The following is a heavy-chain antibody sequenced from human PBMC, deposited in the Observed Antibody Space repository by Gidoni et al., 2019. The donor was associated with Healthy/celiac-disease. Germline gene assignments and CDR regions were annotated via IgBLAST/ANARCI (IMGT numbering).Heavy chain of an antibody. V-gene: IGHV4-59*01. CDR1: GGSISSYY. Sequence: QVQLQESGPGLVKPSETLSLTCTVSGGSISSYYWSWIRQPPGKGLEWIGYIYYSGSPNYNPFLKSRVTMSLDASKNEFSLKLNSVTAADTAVYYCARDAGGLDPWGQGTLVTVSS. D-gene: IGHD2-15*01. CDR3: ARDAGGLDP. J-gene: IGHJ5*02. CDR2: IYYSGSP.